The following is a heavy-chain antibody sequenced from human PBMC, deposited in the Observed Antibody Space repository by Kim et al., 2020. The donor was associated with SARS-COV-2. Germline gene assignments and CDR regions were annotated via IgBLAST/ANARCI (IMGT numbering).Heavy chain of an antibody. CDR3: ARHTVEMATIPVGYYYYYMDV. CDR1: GGSISSSSYY. D-gene: IGHD5-12*01. J-gene: IGHJ6*03. V-gene: IGHV4-39*01. Sequence: SETLSLTCTVSGGSISSSSYYWGWIRQPPGKGLEWIGSIYYSGSTYYNPSLKSRVTISVDTSKNQFSLKLSSVTAADTAVYYCARHTVEMATIPVGYYYYYMDVWGKGTTVTVSS. CDR2: IYYSGST.